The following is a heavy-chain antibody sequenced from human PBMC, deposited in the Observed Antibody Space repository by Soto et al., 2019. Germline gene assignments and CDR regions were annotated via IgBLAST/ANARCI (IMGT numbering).Heavy chain of an antibody. D-gene: IGHD2-15*01. J-gene: IGHJ5*02. Sequence: AASVKVSCKASGGTFSSYGMNWVRLAPGQGREWRGCIIATYGNTNYSQKFQGRVSSTWDEAAGTAYMALSSLRSEDTAVYYCARGFRGGYADWFSPWGQGPLGTASS. CDR3: ARGFRGGYADWFSP. V-gene: IGHV1-3*01. CDR1: GGTFSSYG. CDR2: IIATYGNT.